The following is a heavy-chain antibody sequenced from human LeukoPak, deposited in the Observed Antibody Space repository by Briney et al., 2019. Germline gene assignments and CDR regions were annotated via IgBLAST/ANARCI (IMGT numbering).Heavy chain of an antibody. J-gene: IGHJ5*01. Sequence: SETLSLTCSVSGDSISNFYWNWIRQPPGKRLEWIGNIHYSGNSNYNPSLQSRVIISIDTSRKPLFLKLSSVTAADTAVYYCALAPNSNWFDFWGQGTLVTVSS. CDR1: GDSISNFY. CDR2: IHYSGNS. D-gene: IGHD2-8*01. V-gene: IGHV4-59*08. CDR3: ALAPNSNWFDF.